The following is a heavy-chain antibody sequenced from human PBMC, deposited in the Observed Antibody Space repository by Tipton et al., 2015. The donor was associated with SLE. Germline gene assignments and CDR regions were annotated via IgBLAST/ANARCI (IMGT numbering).Heavy chain of an antibody. CDR2: IYYSGHT. Sequence: TLSLTCTVSGDSVKSRYWIWVRQPPGKGLEWIGTIYYSGHTYNNPSLKSRLSISIDKPKNQFSLKLSSVIAADTAVYFCARDGKPGIPYKYYAMDVWGQGSTVTVSS. CDR1: GDSVKSRY. CDR3: ARDGKPGIPYKYYAMDV. V-gene: IGHV4-59*02. D-gene: IGHD2-2*02. J-gene: IGHJ6*02.